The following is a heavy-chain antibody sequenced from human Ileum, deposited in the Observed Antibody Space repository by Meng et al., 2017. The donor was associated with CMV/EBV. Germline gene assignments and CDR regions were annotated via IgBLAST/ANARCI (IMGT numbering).Heavy chain of an antibody. D-gene: IGHD6-25*01. CDR3: AKDRDSGYSSGWSHFDY. J-gene: IGHJ4*02. Sequence: GESLKISCAASGFTFSSYEMNWVRQAPGKGLEWVSYISSSGSTIYYADSVKGRFTISRDNAKNSLYLQMNSLRADDTAMYYCAKDRDSGYSSGWSHFDYWGQGILVTVSS. CDR2: ISSSGSTI. V-gene: IGHV3-48*03. CDR1: GFTFSSYE.